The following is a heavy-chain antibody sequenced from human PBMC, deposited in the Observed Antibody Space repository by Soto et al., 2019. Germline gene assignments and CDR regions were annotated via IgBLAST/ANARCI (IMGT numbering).Heavy chain of an antibody. Sequence: PGESLKISCAASGFTFSSYAMSWVRQAPGKGLEWVSAISGSGGSTYYADSVKGRFTISRDNSKNTLYLQMNSLRAEDTAVYYCAKDKRLSPDGWFDPWGQGTLVTVSS. CDR3: AKDKRLSPDGWFDP. CDR2: ISGSGGST. J-gene: IGHJ5*02. CDR1: GFTFSSYA. V-gene: IGHV3-23*01.